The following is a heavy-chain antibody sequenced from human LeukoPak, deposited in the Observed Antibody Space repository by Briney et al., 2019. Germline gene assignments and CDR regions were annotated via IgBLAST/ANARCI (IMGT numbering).Heavy chain of an antibody. CDR2: ISGNDGKT. CDR3: ARGRRDTSGYWYFDL. D-gene: IGHD3-22*01. Sequence: GASVKVSCKASGYTFTSYGINRVRQAPGQGLEWMGWISGNDGKTNYAQKVQGRVTMTTDTSTTTAYMELRSLISDDTAVYYCARGRRDTSGYWYFDLWGRGTLVTVSS. J-gene: IGHJ2*01. CDR1: GYTFTSYG. V-gene: IGHV1-18*01.